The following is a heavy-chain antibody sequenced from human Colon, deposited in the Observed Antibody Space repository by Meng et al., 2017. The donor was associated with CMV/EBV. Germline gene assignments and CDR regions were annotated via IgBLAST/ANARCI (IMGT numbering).Heavy chain of an antibody. CDR3: ARGVVGGYNFGFPVAYYCDY. J-gene: IGHJ4*02. V-gene: IGHV1-2*02. Sequence: QVGLVQSGAEVKQPGASVRVSCMSYGYTFSGYYVHWVRQAPGQGLEWMGWINPKSGDTKYAQKFQDRVTMTRDTSIGTAYMDLSRLTSDDTALYYCARGVVGGYNFGFPVAYYCDYWGQGTLVTVSS. D-gene: IGHD1-1*01. CDR2: INPKSGDT. CDR1: GYTFSGYY.